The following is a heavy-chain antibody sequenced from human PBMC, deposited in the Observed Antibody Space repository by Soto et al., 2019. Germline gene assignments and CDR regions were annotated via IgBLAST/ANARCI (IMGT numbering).Heavy chain of an antibody. Sequence: QLQLQESGPGLVKPSETLSLTCTVSGGSISSSPYYWAWIRQPPGKGLQWIGNIYYNGNTFYNPSLRSRVTISIDRSKSQFSLGLSSVTASDTAVYYCARHGPLTNNWNQLNCWGQGTLVTVSS. J-gene: IGHJ4*02. CDR3: ARHGPLTNNWNQLNC. V-gene: IGHV4-39*01. CDR2: IYYNGNT. D-gene: IGHD1-1*01. CDR1: GGSISSSPYY.